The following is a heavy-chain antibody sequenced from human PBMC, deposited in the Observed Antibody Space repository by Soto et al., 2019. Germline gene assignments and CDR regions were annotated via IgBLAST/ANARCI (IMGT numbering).Heavy chain of an antibody. CDR3: AREPRLAAANRAYYYYYYMDV. CDR1: GFTFSSYS. D-gene: IGHD6-13*01. J-gene: IGHJ6*03. V-gene: IGHV3-48*01. Sequence: GGSLRLSCAASGFTFSSYSMNWVRQAPGKGLEWVSYISSSSSTIYYADSVKGRFTISRDNAKNSLYLQMNSLRAEDTAVYYCAREPRLAAANRAYYYYYYMDVWGKGTTVTVSS. CDR2: ISSSSSTI.